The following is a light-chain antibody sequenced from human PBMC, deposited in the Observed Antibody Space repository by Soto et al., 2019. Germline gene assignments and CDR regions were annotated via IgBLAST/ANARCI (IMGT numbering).Light chain of an antibody. Sequence: EIVMTQSPVTLSVSPGERATLSCRASQSVSGNLAWYQQTPGQAPRLLIYGASSRATGIPVRFSGSGSGTEFTLTISSLQPDDFATYYCQQYNSYWTFGQGTKGDIK. J-gene: IGKJ1*01. CDR2: GAS. CDR3: QQYNSYWT. V-gene: IGKV3-15*01. CDR1: QSVSGN.